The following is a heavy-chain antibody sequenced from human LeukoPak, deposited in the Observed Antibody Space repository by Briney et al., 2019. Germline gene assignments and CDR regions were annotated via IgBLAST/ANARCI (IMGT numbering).Heavy chain of an antibody. CDR2: IHHFGRT. Sequence: SETLSLTCSVSGDSIISYYWNWRRQSPGRGLEWIGNIHHFGRTEYNSSLRSRVTMFLDSSKNQSSLKLTSVTPTDTAVYYCARGLWTQPGLVPFNYWGQGILVTVSS. CDR1: GDSIISYY. D-gene: IGHD5-18*01. CDR3: ARGLWTQPGLVPFNY. J-gene: IGHJ4*02. V-gene: IGHV4-59*01.